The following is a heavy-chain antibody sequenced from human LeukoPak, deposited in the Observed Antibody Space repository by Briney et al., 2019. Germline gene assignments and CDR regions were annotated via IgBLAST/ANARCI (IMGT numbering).Heavy chain of an antibody. D-gene: IGHD3-22*01. CDR1: GYTLTELS. CDR2: IIPIFGTA. V-gene: IGHV1-69*06. J-gene: IGHJ4*02. Sequence: SVKVSCKVSGYTLTELSMHWVRQAPGKGLEWMGGIIPIFGTANYAQKFQGRVTITADKSTSTAYMELRSLRSDDTAVYYCARSYYDSSGYYPIDYWGQGTLVTVSS. CDR3: ARSYYDSSGYYPIDY.